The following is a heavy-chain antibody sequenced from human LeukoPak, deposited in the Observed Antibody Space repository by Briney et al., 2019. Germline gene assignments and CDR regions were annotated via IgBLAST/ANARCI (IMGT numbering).Heavy chain of an antibody. V-gene: IGHV4-59*01. D-gene: IGHD2-15*01. CDR1: VGSITSYY. J-gene: IGHJ5*02. Sequence: SGALSLTCTVSVGSITSYYWSWIRQPPGKGLEGIGYTYYSGTTNYHPSLKSRVTISVDTSKNQFSLKVNSVTAADTAVYYCVRSKSGAYGWFDPWGEGTLVTV. CDR2: TYYSGTT. CDR3: VRSKSGAYGWFDP.